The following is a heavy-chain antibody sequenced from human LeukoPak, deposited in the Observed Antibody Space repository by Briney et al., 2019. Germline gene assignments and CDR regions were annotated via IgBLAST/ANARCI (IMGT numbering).Heavy chain of an antibody. J-gene: IGHJ3*02. CDR3: AGPRGTGIDAFDI. D-gene: IGHD3/OR15-3a*01. V-gene: IGHV5-51*01. Sequence: GESLKISCKGSGYSFSTNWIAWVRQMPGKGLEWMGIIYPGDSDTRYSPSVQGQVTISADKSISTAYLQWSSLKASDTAMYYCAGPRGTGIDAFDIWGQGTMVTVSS. CDR1: GYSFSTNW. CDR2: IYPGDSDT.